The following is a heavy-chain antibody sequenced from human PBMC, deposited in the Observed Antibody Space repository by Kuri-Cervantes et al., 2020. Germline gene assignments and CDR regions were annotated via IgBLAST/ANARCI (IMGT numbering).Heavy chain of an antibody. V-gene: IGHV3-23*01. D-gene: IGHD4-17*01. CDR2: ISGSGGST. Sequence: LSLTCAASGFTFSSYAMSWVRQVPGKGLECVSTISGSGGSTFYADSVKGRFTISRDNSKNTLYLQMNSLRAEDTAVYYCARDMTAVTTSYFDYWGQGTLVTVSS. CDR1: GFTFSSYA. CDR3: ARDMTAVTTSYFDY. J-gene: IGHJ4*02.